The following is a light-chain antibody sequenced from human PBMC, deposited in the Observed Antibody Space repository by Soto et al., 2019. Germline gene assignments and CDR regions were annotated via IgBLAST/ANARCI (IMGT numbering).Light chain of an antibody. J-gene: IGLJ2*01. V-gene: IGLV3-1*01. CDR2: EDM. CDR1: TLRDKY. Sequence: SYELTQPPSVSVSPGQTASITCSGDTLRDKYASWYQQKPGQSPVLVIYEDMKRPSGIPERFSGSNSGNTATLTISGTQTMDEADYYCQAWDRSAVVFGGGTKLTVL. CDR3: QAWDRSAVV.